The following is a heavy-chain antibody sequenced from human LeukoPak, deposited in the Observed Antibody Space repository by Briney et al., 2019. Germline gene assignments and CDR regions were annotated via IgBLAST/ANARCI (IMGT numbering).Heavy chain of an antibody. V-gene: IGHV1-69*01. CDR1: VCTFSSYA. J-gene: IGHJ4*02. CDR2: IIPIFGTA. D-gene: IGHD1-14*01. Sequence: SVKVSCKASVCTFSSYAISWVRQAPGQGLEWTGGIIPIFGTANYAQKFQGRVTITADESTSTAYMELSSTTSEDTAVYYCARGATHNLDYWGQGTLVTVSS. CDR3: ARGATHNLDY.